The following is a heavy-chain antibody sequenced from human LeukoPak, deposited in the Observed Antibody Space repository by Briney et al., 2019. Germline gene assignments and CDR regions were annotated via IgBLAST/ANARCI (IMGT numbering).Heavy chain of an antibody. J-gene: IGHJ5*02. Sequence: TGGSLRLSCAASGFTFSSYSMNWVRQAPGKGLEWVSSISSSSSYIYYADSVKGRSTISRDNAKNSLYLQMNSLRAEDTAVYYCARGAVVVVAATPSWFDPWGQGTLVTVSS. D-gene: IGHD2-15*01. CDR2: ISSSSSYI. CDR3: ARGAVVVVAATPSWFDP. CDR1: GFTFSSYS. V-gene: IGHV3-21*01.